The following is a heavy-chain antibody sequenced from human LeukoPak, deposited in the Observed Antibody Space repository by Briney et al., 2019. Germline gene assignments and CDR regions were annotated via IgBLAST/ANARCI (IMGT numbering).Heavy chain of an antibody. V-gene: IGHV4-34*01. CDR3: AKNGQRGFSFDP. CDR2: GDHRGGT. CDR1: GGSFNGYY. Sequence: SETLSPTCAVYGGSFNGYYWSWIRQPPGKGLEWIGEGDHRGGTKYNPSLKSRVTISADSSKNQFSLKWYSVTAADTAVYYCAKNGQRGFSFDPWGQGTLVIVSS. D-gene: IGHD2-8*01. J-gene: IGHJ5*02.